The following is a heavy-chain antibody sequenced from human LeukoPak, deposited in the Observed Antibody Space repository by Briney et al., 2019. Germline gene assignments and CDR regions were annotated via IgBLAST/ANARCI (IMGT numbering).Heavy chain of an antibody. D-gene: IGHD3-3*01. CDR1: GFTFDGYA. V-gene: IGHV3-9*01. J-gene: IGHJ4*02. Sequence: PGRSLRLSCAASGFTFDGYAMHWVRQAPGKGLEWVSGISWNSGSIGYADSVKGRFTISRDNAKNSLYLQMNSLRAEDTALYYCASSITIFGVVQHWGQGTLVTVSS. CDR3: ASSITIFGVVQH. CDR2: ISWNSGSI.